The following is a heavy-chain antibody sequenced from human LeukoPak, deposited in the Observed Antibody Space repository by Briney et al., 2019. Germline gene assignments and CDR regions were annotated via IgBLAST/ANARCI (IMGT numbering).Heavy chain of an antibody. CDR2: ISSSGSTI. CDR3: ARLPGGVVIDAGLY. J-gene: IGHJ4*02. D-gene: IGHD2-21*01. Sequence: GGSLRLSCAASGFTFSSYDMNWVRQAPGKGLEWVSYISSSGSTIYYADSVKGRVTISRDNAKNSLYLRMNSLRAEDTAMYYCARLPGGVVIDAGLYWGQGTLVTVSS. CDR1: GFTFSSYD. V-gene: IGHV3-48*01.